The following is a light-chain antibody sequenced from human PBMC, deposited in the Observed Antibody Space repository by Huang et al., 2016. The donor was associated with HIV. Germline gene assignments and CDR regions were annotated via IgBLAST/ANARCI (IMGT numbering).Light chain of an antibody. CDR1: QSIGTW. J-gene: IGKJ1*01. Sequence: DIQMTQSPSTLSASVGDRVTLTCRASQSIGTWLAWYQHKPGKAPKLLIYKASNLQSGVPSRFSGSGSGTEFTLSISSLQPDDFATYYCHQYNSYSWTFGQGTKVEIK. V-gene: IGKV1-5*03. CDR2: KAS. CDR3: HQYNSYSWT.